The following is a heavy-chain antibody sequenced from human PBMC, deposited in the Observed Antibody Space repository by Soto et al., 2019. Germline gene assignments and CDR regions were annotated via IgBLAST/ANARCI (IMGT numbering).Heavy chain of an antibody. CDR3: ARAVGYDSSGPYYFDY. D-gene: IGHD3-22*01. J-gene: IGHJ4*02. V-gene: IGHV4-34*01. CDR1: GGSFSGYY. CDR2: INHSGST. Sequence: QVQLQQWGAGLLKPSETLSLTCAVYGGSFSGYYWSWIRQPPGKGLEWIGEINHSGSTNYNPSLKSRVTISVDTSKNQFSLKLSSVTAADTAVYYCARAVGYDSSGPYYFDYWGQGTLVTVSS.